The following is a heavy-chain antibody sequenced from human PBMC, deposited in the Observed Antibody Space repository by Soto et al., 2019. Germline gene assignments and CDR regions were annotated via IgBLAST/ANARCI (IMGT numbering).Heavy chain of an antibody. D-gene: IGHD1-26*01. V-gene: IGHV4-31*02. J-gene: IGHJ4*02. CDR1: GFTFSSSA. Sequence: LRLSCAASGFTFSSSAMSWVRQAPGKGLEWIGYIYYSGTTAYNPSLKTRVTISPDTSKNQFSLNLSSVTAADTAVYYCARGFDSGKFYAFESWGQGTQVTVSS. CDR3: ARGFDSGKFYAFES. CDR2: IYYSGTT.